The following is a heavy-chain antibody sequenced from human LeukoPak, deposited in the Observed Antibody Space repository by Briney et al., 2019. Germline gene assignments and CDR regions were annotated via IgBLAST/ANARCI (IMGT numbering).Heavy chain of an antibody. D-gene: IGHD5-24*01. Sequence: PGGSLRLSCAASGFTFSDYYMSWIRQAPGKGLEWVSYISSSGSSIYYADSVRGRFTISRDNAKNSLYLQMISLRAEDTAVYYCARDPVEISYDYLGQGTLVTVSS. CDR3: ARDPVEISYDY. J-gene: IGHJ4*02. V-gene: IGHV3-11*04. CDR2: ISSSGSSI. CDR1: GFTFSDYY.